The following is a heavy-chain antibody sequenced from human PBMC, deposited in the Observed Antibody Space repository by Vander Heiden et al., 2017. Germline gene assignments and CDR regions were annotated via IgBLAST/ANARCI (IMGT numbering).Heavy chain of an antibody. J-gene: IGHJ6*02. V-gene: IGHV4-34*01. Sequence: QVQPQPWGAGLLKPSATLSLTCAGYGVSFSGYYGSWIRQPPGKGLEWIGEINHSGSTNYNPSLKSRVTISVDTSKNQFSLKLSSVTAADTAVYYCARDVYDSSGYYYYYYGMDVWGQGTTVTVSS. CDR1: GVSFSGYY. CDR3: ARDVYDSSGYYYYYYGMDV. D-gene: IGHD3-22*01. CDR2: INHSGST.